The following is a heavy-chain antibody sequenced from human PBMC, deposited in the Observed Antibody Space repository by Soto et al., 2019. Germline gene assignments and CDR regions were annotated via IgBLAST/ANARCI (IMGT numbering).Heavy chain of an antibody. D-gene: IGHD6-13*01. J-gene: IGHJ4*02. CDR2: ISSSSSYI. Sequence: LRLSCAASGFNFSDSRMNWVRQAPGKGLEWVSSISSSSSYIYYADSVKGRFTISRDNAKNSLYLQMNSLRAEDTAVYYCARGSSSWPYYFDYWGQVTLVTVSS. CDR1: GFNFSDSR. V-gene: IGHV3-21*01. CDR3: ARGSSSWPYYFDY.